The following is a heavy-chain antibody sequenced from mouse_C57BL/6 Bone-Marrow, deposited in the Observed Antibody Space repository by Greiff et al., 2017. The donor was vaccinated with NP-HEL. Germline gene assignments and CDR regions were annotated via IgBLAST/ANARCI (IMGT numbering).Heavy chain of an antibody. J-gene: IGHJ2*01. Sequence: QVQLQQSGAELVRPGTSVKLSCKASGYTFTSYWMHWVKQRPGQGLEWIGVIDPSDSYTNYNQKFKGKATLTVDTSSSTAYMQLSSLTSEDSAVYYCAREDGSSLYWGQGTTLTVSS. CDR2: IDPSDSYT. CDR1: GYTFTSYW. CDR3: AREDGSSLY. D-gene: IGHD1-1*01. V-gene: IGHV1-59*01.